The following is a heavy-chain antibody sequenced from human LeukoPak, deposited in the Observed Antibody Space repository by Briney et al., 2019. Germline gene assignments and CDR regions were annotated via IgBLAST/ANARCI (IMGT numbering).Heavy chain of an antibody. CDR3: ARDSRYTSGRSKPFEY. CDR2: ICSNGGST. D-gene: IGHD6-19*01. CDR1: GFIFSSYG. Sequence: PVGALSLSCAASGFIFSSYGMHWVRQAPGKGLEYVSAICSNGGSTYYANSVKGRFTIYRDNSNTTLYLQMGSLRPEDIAVYYCARDSRYTSGRSKPFEYWGQGTLVTVSS. J-gene: IGHJ4*02. V-gene: IGHV3-64*01.